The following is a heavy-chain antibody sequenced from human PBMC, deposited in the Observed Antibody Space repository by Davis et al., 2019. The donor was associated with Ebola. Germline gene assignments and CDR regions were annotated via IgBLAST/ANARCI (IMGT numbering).Heavy chain of an antibody. Sequence: PGGSLRLSCAASGFTFNTYVMSWVRQAPGKGPEWVSGISVSGGATYYADSVKGRFTISRDNSKNTLYLQMNSLRAEDTAVYYCANRPAWEDIVVVVAATGIGFDPWGQGTLVTVSS. V-gene: IGHV3-23*01. CDR3: ANRPAWEDIVVVVAATGIGFDP. J-gene: IGHJ5*02. CDR2: ISVSGGAT. D-gene: IGHD2-15*01. CDR1: GFTFNTYV.